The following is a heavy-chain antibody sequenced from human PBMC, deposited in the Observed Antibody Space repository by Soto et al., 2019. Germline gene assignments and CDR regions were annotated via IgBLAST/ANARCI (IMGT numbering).Heavy chain of an antibody. V-gene: IGHV4-34*01. CDR1: GGSVNGYY. Sequence: PXGTLSLTFAVYGGSVNGYYWSWIRQPPGKGLEWIGEINHSGSANYNPTFKSRVSISVDTSKNQLSLQLSSVSAADTAVYYCAKGPQGGYYDSGSFYSSVQWGQGTLVTVSS. CDR2: INHSGSA. J-gene: IGHJ4*02. D-gene: IGHD3-10*01. CDR3: AKGPQGGYYDSGSFYSSVQ.